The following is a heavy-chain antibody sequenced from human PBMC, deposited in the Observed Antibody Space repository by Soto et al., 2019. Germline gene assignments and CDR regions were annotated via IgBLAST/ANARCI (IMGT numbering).Heavy chain of an antibody. CDR3: TRTLVYAIGYAFDI. CDR2: IRSKANSYST. Sequence: GGSLRLSCAASGFTFSGSAMHWVRQASGKGLEWVGRIRSKANSYSTAYAASGKGRFTITIDDSKNTAYLQMNSQKTEDTAAYYCTRTLVYAIGYAFDIWGQGTMVTVSS. V-gene: IGHV3-73*01. CDR1: GFTFSGSA. D-gene: IGHD2-8*01. J-gene: IGHJ3*02.